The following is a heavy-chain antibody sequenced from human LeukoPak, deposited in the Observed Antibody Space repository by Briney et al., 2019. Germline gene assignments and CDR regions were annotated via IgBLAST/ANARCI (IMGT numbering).Heavy chain of an antibody. D-gene: IGHD6-13*01. Sequence: SETLSLTCGVYGGSFRGYYWSWIRQPPGKGPEWIGEINHDGSTQYNPSLKSRVTISLDTSKKQFSLKLTSLTAADTAFYYCARYGMAAEGIWWFDPWGQGTLVTVSS. J-gene: IGHJ5*02. CDR2: INHDGST. V-gene: IGHV4-34*01. CDR1: GGSFRGYY. CDR3: ARYGMAAEGIWWFDP.